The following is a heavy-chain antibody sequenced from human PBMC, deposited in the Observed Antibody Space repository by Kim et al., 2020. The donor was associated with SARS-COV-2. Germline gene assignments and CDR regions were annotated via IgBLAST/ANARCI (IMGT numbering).Heavy chain of an antibody. J-gene: IGHJ4*02. Sequence: SQTLSLTCAISGDTVSSNNVAWNWIRQSPSRGLEWLGRTYYRSKWTSEYAVSLKGRITITPDTSKNQVSLQLNSVTPEDTAVYYCARDYVDRSGYRRGDNGGQGTLSPSPQ. CDR3: ARDYVDRSGYRRGDN. V-gene: IGHV6-1*01. CDR1: GDTVSSNNVA. CDR2: TYYRSKWTS. D-gene: IGHD3-22*01.